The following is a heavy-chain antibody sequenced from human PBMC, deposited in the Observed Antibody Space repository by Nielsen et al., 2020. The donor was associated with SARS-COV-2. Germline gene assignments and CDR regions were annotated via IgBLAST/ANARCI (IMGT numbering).Heavy chain of an antibody. CDR2: ISGSGGST. D-gene: IGHD3-10*01. CDR3: AKGIWFGELSTFDY. J-gene: IGHJ4*02. Sequence: GESLKISCAASGFTFSSYAMSWVRQAPGKGLEWVSTISGSGGSTYYADSVKGRFTISRDNSKNTQYLQMNSLRAEDTAVYYCAKGIWFGELSTFDYWGQGTLVTVSS. CDR1: GFTFSSYA. V-gene: IGHV3-23*01.